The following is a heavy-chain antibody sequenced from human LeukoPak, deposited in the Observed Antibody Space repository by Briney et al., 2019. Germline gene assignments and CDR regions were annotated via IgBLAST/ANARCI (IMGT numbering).Heavy chain of an antibody. D-gene: IGHD6-13*01. CDR3: ATGTSSSWYQVYDY. CDR1: GFTFSSYG. V-gene: IGHV3-30*03. Sequence: GGSLRLSCAASGFTFSSYGMHWVRQAPGKGLEWVAVISYDGSNKYYADSVKGRFTISRDNAKNTLYLQMNSLRAEDTAVYYCATGTSSSWYQVYDYWGQGTLVTVSS. CDR2: ISYDGSNK. J-gene: IGHJ4*02.